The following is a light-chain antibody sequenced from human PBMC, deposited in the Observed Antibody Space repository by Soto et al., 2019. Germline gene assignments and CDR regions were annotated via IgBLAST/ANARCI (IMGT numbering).Light chain of an antibody. CDR1: QDINNR. J-gene: IGKJ1*01. CDR2: AAS. CDR3: LQVKNFPRT. V-gene: IGKV1-12*01. Sequence: DNQMTQAPSSVSASVGDRVTITCRASQDINNRVAWFQQRPGRAPKYLIQAASILQSGFPSRFSATGSGTDFTLTIDSLQPEDFATYYCLQVKNFPRTFGQGTKLEIK.